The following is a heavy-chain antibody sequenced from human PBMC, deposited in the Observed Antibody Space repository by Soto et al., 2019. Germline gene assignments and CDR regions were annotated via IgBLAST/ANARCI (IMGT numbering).Heavy chain of an antibody. Sequence: SVKVSCKASGGTFSSYSISWVRQAPGQGLEWMGGIIPIFGTANYAQKFQGRVTITADESTSTAYMELSSLRSEDTAVYYCARESRDYYYDSIPAALYWGQGTLVTVSS. CDR2: IIPIFGTA. J-gene: IGHJ4*02. D-gene: IGHD3-22*01. V-gene: IGHV1-69*13. CDR1: GGTFSSYS. CDR3: ARESRDYYYDSIPAALY.